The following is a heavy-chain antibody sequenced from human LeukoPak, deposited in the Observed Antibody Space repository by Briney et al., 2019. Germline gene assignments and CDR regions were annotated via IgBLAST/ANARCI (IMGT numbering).Heavy chain of an antibody. D-gene: IGHD3-22*01. CDR2: IYYSGST. V-gene: IGHV4-39*07. CDR1: GGSISSSSYY. CDR3: AGGVYYDSSGYYEDLGFDY. J-gene: IGHJ4*02. Sequence: SETLSLTCTVSGGSISSSSYYWGWIRQPPGKGLEWTGSIYYSGSTYYNPSLKSRVTISVDKSKNQFSLKLSSVTAADTAVYYCAGGVYYDSSGYYEDLGFDYWGQGTLVTVSP.